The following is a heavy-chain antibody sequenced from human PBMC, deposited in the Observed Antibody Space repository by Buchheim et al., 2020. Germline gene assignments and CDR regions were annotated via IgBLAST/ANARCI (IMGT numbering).Heavy chain of an antibody. J-gene: IGHJ4*02. CDR3: ARPRGLYSSSSGGFDY. Sequence: QVQLVESGGGVVQPGRSLRLSCAASGFTFSSYGMHWVRQAPGKGLEWVAVIWYDGSNKYYADSVKGRFTISRDNSKNTLYLQMNSLRAEDTAVYYCARPRGLYSSSSGGFDYWGQGTL. CDR1: GFTFSSYG. V-gene: IGHV3-33*01. D-gene: IGHD6-6*01. CDR2: IWYDGSNK.